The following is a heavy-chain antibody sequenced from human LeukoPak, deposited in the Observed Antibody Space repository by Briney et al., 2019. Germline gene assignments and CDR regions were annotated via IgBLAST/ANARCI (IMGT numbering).Heavy chain of an antibody. CDR2: IYYSGST. J-gene: IGHJ5*02. V-gene: IGHV4-59*01. D-gene: IGHD3/OR15-3a*01. CDR1: GGSISSYY. Sequence: ETLSLTCTVSGGSISSYYWSWIRQPPGKGLEWIGYIYYSGSTNYNPSLKSRVTISVDTSKNQFSLKLSSVTAADTAVYYCARDRTRKNWFDPRGQGTLVTVSS. CDR3: ARDRTRKNWFDP.